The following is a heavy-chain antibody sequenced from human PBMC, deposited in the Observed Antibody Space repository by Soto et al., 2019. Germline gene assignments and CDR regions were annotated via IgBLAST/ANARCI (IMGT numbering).Heavy chain of an antibody. V-gene: IGHV1-69*13. CDR3: ARDPRRAYSNYDGMDV. CDR1: GGTFSSYT. J-gene: IGHJ6*02. D-gene: IGHD4-4*01. CDR2: IIPICGTA. Sequence: SVKVSCKASGGTFSSYTISWVRQAPGQGLEWMGGIIPICGTANYEQKFQGRVTITADESTSTAYMELSSLRSEDTAVYYCARDPRRAYSNYDGMDVWGQGTTVTVSS.